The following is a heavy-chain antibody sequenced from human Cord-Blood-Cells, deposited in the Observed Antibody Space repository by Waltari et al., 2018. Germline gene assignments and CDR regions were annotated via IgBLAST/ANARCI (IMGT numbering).Heavy chain of an antibody. CDR3: ARNQLGISDY. Sequence: QVQLQQWGAGLLKPSETLSLTCAVYGGSFSGYYWSWIRQPPGKGLEWIGEINHSGSTNYNPSLKSRVTISVDTSKNQFSLKLSSVTAADTTVYYCARNQLGISDYWGQGTLVTVSS. CDR1: GGSFSGYY. D-gene: IGHD7-27*01. V-gene: IGHV4-34*01. CDR2: INHSGST. J-gene: IGHJ4*02.